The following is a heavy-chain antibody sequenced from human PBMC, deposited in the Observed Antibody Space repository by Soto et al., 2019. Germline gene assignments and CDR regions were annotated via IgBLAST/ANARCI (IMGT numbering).Heavy chain of an antibody. CDR3: AKEDWFGEF. D-gene: IGHD3-10*01. CDR1: GFTFSSYG. J-gene: IGHJ4*02. Sequence: GGSLRLSCAASGFTFSSYGMHWVRQAPGKGLEWVAVISYDGSNKYYADSVKGRFTISRDNSKNTLYLQMNSLRAEDTAVYYCAKEDWFGEFWGQGTLVTVSS. V-gene: IGHV3-30*18. CDR2: ISYDGSNK.